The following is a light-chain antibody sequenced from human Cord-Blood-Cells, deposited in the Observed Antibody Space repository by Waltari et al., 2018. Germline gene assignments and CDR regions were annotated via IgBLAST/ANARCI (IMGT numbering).Light chain of an antibody. CDR1: SSDVGSSNL. V-gene: IGLV2-23*01. Sequence: QSALTHPAPVSGSPGQPITISCTGTSSDVGSSNLGTWYQQPPGKAPKPLIYEGSKRPSGVSNRFSGSKSGNTASLTISGLQAEDEADYYCCSYAGSSTYVVFGGGTKLTVL. J-gene: IGLJ2*01. CDR3: CSYAGSSTYVV. CDR2: EGS.